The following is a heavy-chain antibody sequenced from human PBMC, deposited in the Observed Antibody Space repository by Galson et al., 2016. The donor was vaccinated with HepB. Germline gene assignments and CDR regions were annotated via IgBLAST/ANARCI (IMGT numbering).Heavy chain of an antibody. J-gene: IGHJ5*02. CDR1: GFPFSDYI. CDR2: ISAGGTTI. D-gene: IGHD2-21*01. V-gene: IGHV3-48*04. CDR3: ARGVTTYSNWFDP. Sequence: SLRLSCAASGFPFSDYIMHWVRQAPGKGLEWISYISAGGTTIYYADSVKGRFTISKDNAKNSLHLQMNSLRADDTAVYYCARGVTTYSNWFDPWGQGTLVTVSS.